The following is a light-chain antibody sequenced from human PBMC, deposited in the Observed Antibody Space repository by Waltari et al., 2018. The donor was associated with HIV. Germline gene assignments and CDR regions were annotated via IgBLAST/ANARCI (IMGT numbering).Light chain of an antibody. CDR2: YGS. CDR1: NIGSRS. J-gene: IGLJ1*01. CDR3: QVWDSSSDHHV. Sequence: SYVLTQPPSVSVAPGKTARITCGGNNIGSRSVHWYQQKPGQAPVLVMYYGSDRPSGIPERFSGSNSGNTAILTISRIEAGDEADYFCQVWDSSSDHHVFGTGTKVTVL. V-gene: IGLV3-21*04.